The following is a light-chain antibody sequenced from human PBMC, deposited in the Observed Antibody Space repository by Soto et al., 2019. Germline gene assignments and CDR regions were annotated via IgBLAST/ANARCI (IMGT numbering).Light chain of an antibody. CDR1: QDINKF. CDR2: DVS. V-gene: IGKV1-33*01. Sequence: IQMTQSPSSLSASVGDTVTITCQASQDINKFLNWYQQNPGKAPXLLIYDVSNLETGVPSRFSGSGSETHSTLTINSLRPEDIATYYCQQYDNYDITFGQGTRLE. J-gene: IGKJ5*01. CDR3: QQYDNYDIT.